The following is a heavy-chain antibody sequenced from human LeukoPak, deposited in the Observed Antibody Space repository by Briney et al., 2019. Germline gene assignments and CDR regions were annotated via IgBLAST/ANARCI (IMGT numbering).Heavy chain of an antibody. D-gene: IGHD6-19*01. CDR2: ISYDGSNK. J-gene: IGHJ4*02. V-gene: IGHV3-30*04. CDR1: GFTFSSYA. Sequence: GGSLRLPCAASGFTFSSYAMHWVRQAPGKGLEWGAVISYDGSNKYYADCVKGRFTISRDNSKKTMYLQMNSLSAEDTPVYYCARSSGWSRNLDYWGQGPLVTVSS. CDR3: ARSSGWSRNLDY.